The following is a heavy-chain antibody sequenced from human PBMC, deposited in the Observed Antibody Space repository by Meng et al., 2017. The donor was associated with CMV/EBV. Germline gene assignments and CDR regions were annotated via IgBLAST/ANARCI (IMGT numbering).Heavy chain of an antibody. CDR1: GFTFSSYG. CDR2: IRYDGSNK. CDR3: AKVGRGYSYGPIDY. J-gene: IGHJ4*02. Sequence: GESLKISCAASGFTFSSYGVHWVRQAPGKGLEWVAFIRYDGSNKYYADSVKGRFTISRDNSKNTLYLQMNSLRAEDTAVYYCAKVGRGYSYGPIDYWGQGTLVTVSS. D-gene: IGHD5-18*01. V-gene: IGHV3-30*02.